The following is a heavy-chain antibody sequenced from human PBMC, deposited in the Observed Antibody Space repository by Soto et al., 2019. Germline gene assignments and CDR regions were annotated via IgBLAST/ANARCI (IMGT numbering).Heavy chain of an antibody. D-gene: IGHD2-2*01. CDR3: ASEIVLVPAAKLDYYCGMDV. J-gene: IGHJ6*02. Sequence: QVQLVQSGAEVKKPGASVKVSCKASGYTFTSYDINWVRQATGQGLEWMGWMNPNSGNTGYAQKFQGRVTMTRNTSISTAYTELSSLRSEDTAVYYCASEIVLVPAAKLDYYCGMDVWGQGTPVTVSS. CDR1: GYTFTSYD. CDR2: MNPNSGNT. V-gene: IGHV1-8*01.